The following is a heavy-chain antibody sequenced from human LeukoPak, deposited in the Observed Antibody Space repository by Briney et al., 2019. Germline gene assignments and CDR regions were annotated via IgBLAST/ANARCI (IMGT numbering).Heavy chain of an antibody. CDR1: GFTFSSYS. Sequence: GGSLRLSCAASGFTFSSYSMNWVRQAPGKGLEGVSSIISSSSYIYYADSVKGRFTFSRANAKNSLYMQMNRQRAEHTDVYYCARDMCSSTSCPRGRFDYWGQGTLVTVSS. D-gene: IGHD2-2*01. J-gene: IGHJ4*02. CDR2: IISSSSYI. V-gene: IGHV3-21*01. CDR3: ARDMCSSTSCPRGRFDY.